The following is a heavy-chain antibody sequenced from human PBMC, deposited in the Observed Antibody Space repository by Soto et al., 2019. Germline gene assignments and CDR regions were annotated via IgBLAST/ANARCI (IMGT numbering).Heavy chain of an antibody. Sequence: ASVKVSCKASGYTFTSYAMHWVRQAPGQRLEWMGWINAGNGNTKYSQKFQGRVTITRDTSASTAYMELSSLRSEDTAVYYCARDHDRTGTTYGMDVWGQGTTVTVSS. V-gene: IGHV1-3*01. D-gene: IGHD1-7*01. CDR1: GYTFTSYA. J-gene: IGHJ6*02. CDR2: INAGNGNT. CDR3: ARDHDRTGTTYGMDV.